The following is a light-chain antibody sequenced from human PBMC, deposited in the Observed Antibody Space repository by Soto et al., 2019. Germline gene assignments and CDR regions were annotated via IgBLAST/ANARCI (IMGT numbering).Light chain of an antibody. J-gene: IGKJ1*01. Sequence: EIVMTQSPVTLSVSPGERATLSCRASQSVSSNVAWYQQKPGQAPRLLIYQTSARATGIPGRFSGSGSGTDFTLTISNLQSEDFALYYCQHYGDSSWTVGQGTKVEIK. CDR1: QSVSSN. V-gene: IGKV3-15*01. CDR3: QHYGDSSWT. CDR2: QTS.